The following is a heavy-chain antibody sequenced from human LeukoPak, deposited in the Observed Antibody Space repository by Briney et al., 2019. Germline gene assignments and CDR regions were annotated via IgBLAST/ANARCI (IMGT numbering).Heavy chain of an antibody. CDR2: IKSKTDGGTT. Sequence: GGSLRLSCAASGFTFSNAWMSWVRQAPGKGLEWVGRIKSKTDGGTTDYAAPVKGRFTISRDDSKNTLYLQMNSLKTEDTAVYYCTTGTNNYYYGMDVWGQGTTVTVSS. J-gene: IGHJ6*02. CDR1: GFTFSNAW. CDR3: TTGTNNYYYGMDV. V-gene: IGHV3-15*01. D-gene: IGHD2-8*01.